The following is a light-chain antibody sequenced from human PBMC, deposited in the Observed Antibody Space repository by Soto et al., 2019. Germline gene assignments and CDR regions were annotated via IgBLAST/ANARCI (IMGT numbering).Light chain of an antibody. Sequence: DIQMTQPPSSLSASVGDIVTVTCRASQSIGTSLNWYQQKAGKAPRVLISAASRLQSGVPSRFSGSGSGTHFTLTISSLQPEDSATYYCQQGYNTFWTFGQGTKVDIK. J-gene: IGKJ1*01. CDR2: AAS. CDR1: QSIGTS. CDR3: QQGYNTFWT. V-gene: IGKV1-39*01.